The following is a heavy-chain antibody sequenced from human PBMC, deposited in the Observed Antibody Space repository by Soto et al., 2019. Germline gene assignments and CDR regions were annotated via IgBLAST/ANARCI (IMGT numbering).Heavy chain of an antibody. J-gene: IGHJ4*02. Sequence: PSETLSLTCAVYGGSFSGYYGSWIRQPPGKGLEWIGEINHSGSTNYNPSLKSRVTISVDTSKNQFSLKLSSVTAADTAVYYCARASRRGIAVAGTDYWGQGTLVTVSS. CDR3: ARASRRGIAVAGTDY. CDR2: INHSGST. CDR1: GGSFSGYY. V-gene: IGHV4-34*01. D-gene: IGHD6-19*01.